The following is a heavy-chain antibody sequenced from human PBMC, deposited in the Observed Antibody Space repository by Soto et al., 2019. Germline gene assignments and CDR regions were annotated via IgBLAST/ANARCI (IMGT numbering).Heavy chain of an antibody. CDR2: ISSSSSYI. V-gene: IGHV3-21*01. J-gene: IGHJ3*02. CDR3: ASPNSEHSGYDSNAFDI. Sequence: GGSLRLSCAASGFTFSSYSMNWVRQAPGKGLEWVSSISSSSSYIYYADSVKGRFTISRDNAKNSLYLQMNSLRAEDTAVYYCASPNSEHSGYDSNAFDIWGQGTMVTVSS. D-gene: IGHD5-12*01. CDR1: GFTFSSYS.